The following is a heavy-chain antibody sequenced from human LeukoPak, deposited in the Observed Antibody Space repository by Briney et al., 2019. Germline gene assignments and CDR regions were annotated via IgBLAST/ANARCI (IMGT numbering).Heavy chain of an antibody. CDR3: ASEGVRPAGVYYYYYMDV. D-gene: IGHD7-27*01. CDR2: IYTSGST. V-gene: IGHV4-61*02. J-gene: IGHJ6*03. CDR1: GGSISSGSYY. Sequence: PSQTLSLTCTVSGGSISSGSYYWSWIRQPAGKGLEWIGRIYTSGSTNYNPSLKSRVTISVDTSKNQFSLKLSSVTAADTAVYYCASEGVRPAGVYYYYYMDVWGKGTTVTISS.